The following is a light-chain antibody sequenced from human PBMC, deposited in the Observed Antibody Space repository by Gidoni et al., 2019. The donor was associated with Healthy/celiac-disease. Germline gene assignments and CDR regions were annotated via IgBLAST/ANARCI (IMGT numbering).Light chain of an antibody. CDR2: KAS. Sequence: DIQMTQSPSTLSASVGDRVPITCRASQSISSWLAWYQQKPGNAPKLLIYKASSLESGVPSRFSGSGSGTEFTLTSSSLQPDDFATYYCQQYNSYPWTFGQGTKVEIK. J-gene: IGKJ1*01. V-gene: IGKV1-5*03. CDR3: QQYNSYPWT. CDR1: QSISSW.